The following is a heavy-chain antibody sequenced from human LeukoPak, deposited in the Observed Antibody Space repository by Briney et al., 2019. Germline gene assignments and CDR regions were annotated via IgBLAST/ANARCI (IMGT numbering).Heavy chain of an antibody. V-gene: IGHV4-59*07. CDR1: GDSTSTYC. CDR2: ICHTGST. CDR3: ARGRGGYDFYAY. Sequence: SDTLSLTCTVSGDSTSTYCWTWIRQSPGKGLEWIGYICHTGSTKYNPSLKSRVAISIDTSKNQFSLNLRSMTAADTALYYCARGRGGYDFYAYWGQGLPVTVSS. D-gene: IGHD3-3*01. J-gene: IGHJ4*02.